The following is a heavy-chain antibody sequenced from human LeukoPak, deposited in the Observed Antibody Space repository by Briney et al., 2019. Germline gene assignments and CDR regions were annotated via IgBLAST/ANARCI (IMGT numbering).Heavy chain of an antibody. J-gene: IGHJ1*01. CDR2: IYYSGRT. CDR1: GDSVSRSDSY. Sequence: SETLSLTCTIFGDSVSRSDSYWDWIRQPPWKGLEWIGTIYYSGRTYYSPSLKSRVTLSVDMSNNQFSLTLSSVTAADTALYFCARRRYYDTSGYLDWGQGTLVTVSS. V-gene: IGHV4-39*01. CDR3: ARRRYYDTSGYLD. D-gene: IGHD3-22*01.